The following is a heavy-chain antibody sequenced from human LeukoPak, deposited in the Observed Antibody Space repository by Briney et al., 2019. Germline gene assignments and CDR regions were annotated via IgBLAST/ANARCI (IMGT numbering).Heavy chain of an antibody. J-gene: IGHJ4*02. D-gene: IGHD1-1*01. V-gene: IGHV4-31*03. CDR1: GVSISSGGYY. CDR2: IYYSGST. CDR3: ARKTGTTGEAFDY. Sequence: SDTLSLTCTVSGVSISSGGYYWSWIRQHPGKGLEWIGYIYYSGSTYYNPSLKSRVTISVDTSKNQFSLKLSSVTAADTAVYYCARKTGTTGEAFDYWGQGTQVTVSS.